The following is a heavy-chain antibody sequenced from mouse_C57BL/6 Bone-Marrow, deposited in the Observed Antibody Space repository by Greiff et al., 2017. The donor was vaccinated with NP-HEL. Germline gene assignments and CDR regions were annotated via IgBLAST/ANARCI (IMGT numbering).Heavy chain of an antibody. Sequence: VQLQQSGAGLVRPGASVKLSCKASGYTFTDYYINWVKQRPGQGLEWIARIYPGSGNTYYNEKFKGKATLTAEKSSSTAYMQLSSLTSEDSAVYFCARSPHYGSSYVYAMDYWGQGTSVTVSS. J-gene: IGHJ4*01. V-gene: IGHV1-76*01. CDR3: ARSPHYGSSYVYAMDY. CDR1: GYTFTDYY. CDR2: IYPGSGNT. D-gene: IGHD1-1*01.